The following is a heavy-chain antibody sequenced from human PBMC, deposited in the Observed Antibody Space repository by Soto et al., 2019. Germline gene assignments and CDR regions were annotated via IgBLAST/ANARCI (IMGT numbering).Heavy chain of an antibody. J-gene: IGHJ5*02. CDR3: ARDIPRYDSSGYYRNWFDP. CDR1: GGTFSSYA. D-gene: IGHD3-22*01. Sequence: GASVKVSCKASGGTFSSYAISWVRQAPGQGLEWMGGIIPIFGTANYAQKSQGRVTITADESTSTAYMELSSLRSEDTAVYYCARDIPRYDSSGYYRNWFDPWGQGTLVTVSS. CDR2: IIPIFGTA. V-gene: IGHV1-69*13.